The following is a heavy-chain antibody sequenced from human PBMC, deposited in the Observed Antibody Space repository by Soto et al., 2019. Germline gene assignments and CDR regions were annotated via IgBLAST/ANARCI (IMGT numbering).Heavy chain of an antibody. CDR1: GYTFTGYY. Sequence: ASVKVSCKASGYTFTGYYMHWVRQAPGQGLEWMGWINPNSGGTNYAQKFQGRVTMTRDTSISTAYMELSRLRSDDTAVYYCACGYCSGGSCYSDWFDPWGQGTLVTVSS. CDR3: ACGYCSGGSCYSDWFDP. D-gene: IGHD2-15*01. V-gene: IGHV1-2*02. J-gene: IGHJ5*02. CDR2: INPNSGGT.